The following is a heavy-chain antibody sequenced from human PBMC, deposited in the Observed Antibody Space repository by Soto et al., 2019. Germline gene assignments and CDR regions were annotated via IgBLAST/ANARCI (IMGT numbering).Heavy chain of an antibody. CDR1: GFTFSSYG. J-gene: IGHJ4*02. D-gene: IGHD2-15*01. V-gene: IGHV3-33*01. CDR2: IWYDGSNK. Sequence: QVQLVESGGGVVQPGRSLRLSCAASGFTFSSYGMHWVRQAPGKGLEWVAVIWYDGSNKYYADSVKGRFTISRDNSKNTLYLQMNSLRAEDTAVYYCARDPWCSGGSCYNAFDYWGQGPLVTVSS. CDR3: ARDPWCSGGSCYNAFDY.